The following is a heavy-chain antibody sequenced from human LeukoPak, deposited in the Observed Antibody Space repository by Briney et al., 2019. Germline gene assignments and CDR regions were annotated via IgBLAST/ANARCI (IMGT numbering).Heavy chain of an antibody. CDR1: GGSISSSSYY. Sequence: TSETLSLTCTVSGGSISSSSYYWGWIRQPPGKGLEWIGSIYYRGSTYYNPSLKSRVTISVDTSKNQFSLKLSSVTAADTAVYYCARHSYYDSSGYYPDAFDIWGQGTMVTVSS. V-gene: IGHV4-39*01. CDR2: IYYRGST. CDR3: ARHSYYDSSGYYPDAFDI. D-gene: IGHD3-22*01. J-gene: IGHJ3*02.